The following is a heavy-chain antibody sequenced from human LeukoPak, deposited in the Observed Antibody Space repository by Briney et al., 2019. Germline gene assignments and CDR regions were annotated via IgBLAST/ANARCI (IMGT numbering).Heavy chain of an antibody. CDR3: ARHPKGYYYDVDV. CDR2: SYHSDSDT. J-gene: IGHJ6*03. V-gene: IGHV5-51*01. Sequence: GASLKISCRGSGYSFTSYWNGWVRQMPGKSLEWMVMSYHSDSDTRYNPSFQGQVTISADKSISTAYLQWSTLKASDTAMYYCARHPKGYYYDVDVWGKGKTAIVS. CDR1: GYSFTSYW.